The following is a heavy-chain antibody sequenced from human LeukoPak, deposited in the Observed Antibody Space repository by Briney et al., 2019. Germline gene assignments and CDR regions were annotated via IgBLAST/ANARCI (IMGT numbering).Heavy chain of an antibody. J-gene: IGHJ4*02. CDR1: GFTFSSYE. D-gene: IGHD4-17*01. CDR3: ARIDYGDLTIDY. V-gene: IGHV3-48*03. CDR2: ISSSGSTI. Sequence: GGSLRLSCAASGFTFSSYEMNWVRQAPGKGLEWVSYISSSGSTIYYADSVKGRFTISRDNAKNSLYLQMNSLRAEDTAVYYCARIDYGDLTIDYWGQGTLVTVSS.